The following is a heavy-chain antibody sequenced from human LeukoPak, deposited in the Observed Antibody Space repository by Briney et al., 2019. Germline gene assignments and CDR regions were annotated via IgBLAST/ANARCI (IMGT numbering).Heavy chain of an antibody. J-gene: IGHJ4*02. V-gene: IGHV4-59*01. CDR1: GDSISYYY. CDR2: IYYSGST. CDR3: ARGRSGSYYNGIAFDY. Sequence: PSETLSLTCTVFGDSISYYYWSWIRQPPGKGLEWIGNIYYSGSTNYNPSLESRVTISVDTSKNQFSLNLRSVSAADTAVYHCARGRSGSYYNGIAFDYWGQGTPVTVSS. D-gene: IGHD3-10*01.